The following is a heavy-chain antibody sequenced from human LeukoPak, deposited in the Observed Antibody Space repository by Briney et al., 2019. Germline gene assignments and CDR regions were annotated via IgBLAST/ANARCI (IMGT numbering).Heavy chain of an antibody. Sequence: GGSLRLSCAASGFTFGSYVMHWVRQAPGKGLEWVAVISYDGSNKYYADSVKGRFTISRDNSKNTLYLQMNSLRAEDTAVYYCAKVEGTSDYFDYWGQGTLVTVSS. CDR1: GFTFGSYV. D-gene: IGHD1-1*01. CDR2: ISYDGSNK. J-gene: IGHJ4*02. V-gene: IGHV3-30*18. CDR3: AKVEGTSDYFDY.